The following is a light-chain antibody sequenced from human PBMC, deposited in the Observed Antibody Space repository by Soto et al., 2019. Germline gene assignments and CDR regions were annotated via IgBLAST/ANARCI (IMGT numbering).Light chain of an antibody. CDR1: QDVSNY. CDR3: QQYDNLPFT. V-gene: IGKV1-33*01. CDR2: AAS. Sequence: DIQMTQSPSSLSASVGDRVTITCQASQDVSNYLSWYQQKPGKAPKLLIYAASNLETGVPLRFSGSGSGTHVTFTISSLQTEDIATYYCQQYDNLPFTFGGGSNVEIK. J-gene: IGKJ4*01.